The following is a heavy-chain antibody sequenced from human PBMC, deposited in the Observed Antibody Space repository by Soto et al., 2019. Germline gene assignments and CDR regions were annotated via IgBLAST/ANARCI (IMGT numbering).Heavy chain of an antibody. J-gene: IGHJ5*02. Sequence: PSETLSLTCTVSGGSISNPSYYWGWVRQPPGKGLEWIGDIFYTGRTYYSPSLKSRVTISVDTSKEQFSLKLSSVTAADRAVYYCARLGYCSGGSCYPGGWFDPWGQGTLVTVSS. CDR3: ARLGYCSGGSCYPGGWFDP. D-gene: IGHD2-15*01. CDR1: GGSISNPSYY. CDR2: IFYTGRT. V-gene: IGHV4-39*07.